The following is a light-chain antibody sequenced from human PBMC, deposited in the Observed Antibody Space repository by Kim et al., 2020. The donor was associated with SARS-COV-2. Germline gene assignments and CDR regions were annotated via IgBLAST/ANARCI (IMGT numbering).Light chain of an antibody. CDR2: QDS. CDR3: QAWDSSAGV. Sequence: SYELTQPPSVSVSPGQTASITCSGDKLGDKYACWYQQKPGQSPVLVIYQDSKRPSGIPERFSGSNSGNTAPLTISGTQAMDEADYYCQAWDSSAGVLGGG. J-gene: IGLJ3*02. CDR1: KLGDKY. V-gene: IGLV3-1*01.